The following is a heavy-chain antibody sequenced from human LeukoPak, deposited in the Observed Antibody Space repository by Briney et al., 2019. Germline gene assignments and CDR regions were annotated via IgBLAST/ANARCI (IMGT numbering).Heavy chain of an antibody. V-gene: IGHV1-69*05. Sequence: SVKVSCKTSGYTFSNYGISWVRQAPGQGLEWMGGIFPIFRTAHYAQKFQGRVTITTDESTSTAYMELNSLRSEDTAVYYCATGGSYQSLPFDYWGQGTLVTVSS. CDR2: IFPIFRTA. D-gene: IGHD1-26*01. J-gene: IGHJ4*02. CDR3: ATGGSYQSLPFDY. CDR1: GYTFSNYG.